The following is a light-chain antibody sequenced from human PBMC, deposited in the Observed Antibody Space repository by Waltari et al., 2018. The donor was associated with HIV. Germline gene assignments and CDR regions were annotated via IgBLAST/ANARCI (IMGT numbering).Light chain of an antibody. CDR3: CSHAGNFIFA. CDR1: STYVDTF. V-gene: IGLV2-11*01. Sequence: VSGSPGQSLTISCTGTSTYVDTFVSWYQQYPGQAPKVIIYDVNKRPSGVPDRFSASKSGNTAFLTISGLQAEDEAEYHCCSHAGNFIFAFGTGTKVTVL. J-gene: IGLJ1*01. CDR2: DVN.